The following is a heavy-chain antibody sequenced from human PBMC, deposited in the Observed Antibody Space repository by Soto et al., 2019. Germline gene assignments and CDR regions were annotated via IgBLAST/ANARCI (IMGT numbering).Heavy chain of an antibody. Sequence: GGSLRLSCAASGFTFSSYAMSWVRQAPGKGLEWVSAISGSGGTIYYADSVKGRFTISRDNAENSLFLQMNSLRDEDTAVYYCARDLRTTSRLFDSWGQGTLVTVSS. CDR1: GFTFSSYA. J-gene: IGHJ4*02. CDR2: ISGSGGTI. D-gene: IGHD1-7*01. CDR3: ARDLRTTSRLFDS. V-gene: IGHV3-23*01.